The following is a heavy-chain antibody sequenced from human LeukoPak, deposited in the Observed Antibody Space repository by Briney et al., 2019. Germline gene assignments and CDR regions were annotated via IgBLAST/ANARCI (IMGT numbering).Heavy chain of an antibody. CDR3: AKYSDQQRSTFDP. CDR2: ISGSGGTI. J-gene: IGHJ5*02. Sequence: GGSLRLSCAASGFTFSNYAMSWVRQAPGKGPEWVSAISGSGGTIYYADSVKGRFTISRDNSKSTLYLQMNSLNAEDTAVYYCAKYSDQQRSTFDPWGQGTLVTVSS. V-gene: IGHV3-23*01. CDR1: GFTFSNYA. D-gene: IGHD6-13*01.